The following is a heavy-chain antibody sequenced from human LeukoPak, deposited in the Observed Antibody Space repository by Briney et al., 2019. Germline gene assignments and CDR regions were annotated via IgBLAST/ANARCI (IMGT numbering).Heavy chain of an antibody. CDR2: IRYDGSNK. J-gene: IGHJ3*02. CDR3: ARIYGGNSYAFDI. V-gene: IGHV3-30*02. Sequence: GGSLRLSCAASGFTFSSYGMHWVRQAPGEGLEWVAFIRYDGSNKYYADSVKGRFTISRDNSKNTLYLQMNSLRAEDTAVYYCARIYGGNSYAFDIWGQGTMVTVSS. CDR1: GFTFSSYG. D-gene: IGHD4-23*01.